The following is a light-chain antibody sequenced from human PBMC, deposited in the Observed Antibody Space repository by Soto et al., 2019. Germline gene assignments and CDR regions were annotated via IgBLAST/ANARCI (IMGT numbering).Light chain of an antibody. V-gene: IGKV1-33*01. CDR2: DAS. J-gene: IGKJ1*01. CDR3: QQYDNLPPRT. Sequence: DLQMTQSPSSLSASVGDRVTITCQASQDISNYLNWYQQKPGKAPKLLIYDASNLETGVPSRFSGSGSGTDFTFTISSLHPEDIATYYCQQYDNLPPRTFGQGTKVEIK. CDR1: QDISNY.